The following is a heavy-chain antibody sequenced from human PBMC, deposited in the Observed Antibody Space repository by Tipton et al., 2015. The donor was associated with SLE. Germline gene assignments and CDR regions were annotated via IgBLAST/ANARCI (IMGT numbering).Heavy chain of an antibody. CDR3: ARGPANRNYFDY. J-gene: IGHJ4*02. CDR1: GGSFSGYY. D-gene: IGHD1-14*01. CDR2: INHSGST. V-gene: IGHV4-34*01. Sequence: TLSLTCAVYGGSFSGYYWSWIRQPPGKGLEWIGEINHSGSTNYNPSLKSRVTISVDTSKNQFSLKLSSVTAADTAVYYCARGPANRNYFDYWGQGTLDTVSS.